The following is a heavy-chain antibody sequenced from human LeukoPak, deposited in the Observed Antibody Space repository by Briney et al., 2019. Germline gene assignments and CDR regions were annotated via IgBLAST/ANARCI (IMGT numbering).Heavy chain of an antibody. D-gene: IGHD1-26*01. Sequence: VASVKVSCTASGYTFTSYDINWVRQATGQGLEWMGWMNPNSGNTGYAQKFQGRVTMTRNTSISTAYMELSSLRSEDTAVYYCASRVGATGSIDYWGQGTLVTVSS. CDR1: GYTFTSYD. CDR3: ASRVGATGSIDY. V-gene: IGHV1-8*01. CDR2: MNPNSGNT. J-gene: IGHJ4*02.